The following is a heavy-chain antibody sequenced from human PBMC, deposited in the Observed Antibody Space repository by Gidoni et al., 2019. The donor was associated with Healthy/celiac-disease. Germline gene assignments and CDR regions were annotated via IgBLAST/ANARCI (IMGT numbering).Heavy chain of an antibody. J-gene: IGHJ4*02. CDR1: GFTFSSYA. Sequence: EVQLVESGGGWVQPGGSLRLSCAASGFTFSSYAMHWVRQAPGKGLEYVSAISSNGGSTYYANSVKGRFTISRDNSKNTLYLQMGSLRAEDMAVYYCARDQDGSGSFDYWGQGTLVTVSS. D-gene: IGHD3-10*01. V-gene: IGHV3-64*01. CDR3: ARDQDGSGSFDY. CDR2: ISSNGGST.